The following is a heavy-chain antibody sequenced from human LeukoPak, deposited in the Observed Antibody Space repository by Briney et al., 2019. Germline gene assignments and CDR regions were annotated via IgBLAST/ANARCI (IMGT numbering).Heavy chain of an antibody. D-gene: IGHD6-13*01. V-gene: IGHV4-59*01. Sequence: SETLSLTCTVSGGSISSYYWSWIRQPPGKGLEWIGYIYYSGSTNYNPSLKSRVTISVDTSKNQFSLKLSSVTAADTAVYYCARSRYSSSCPDYWGQGTLVTVSS. CDR2: IYYSGST. CDR1: GGSISSYY. J-gene: IGHJ4*02. CDR3: ARSRYSSSCPDY.